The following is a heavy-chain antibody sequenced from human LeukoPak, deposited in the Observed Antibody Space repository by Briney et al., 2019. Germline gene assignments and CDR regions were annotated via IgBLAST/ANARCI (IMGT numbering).Heavy chain of an antibody. CDR2: HYHTGRI. V-gene: IGHV4-39*07. D-gene: IGHD1-1*01. CDR3: ARDGSDNWGLFDN. J-gene: IGHJ4*02. CDR1: GGSISGTSYC. Sequence: SETLSLTCSVSGGSISGTSYCWGWIRQPPGKGPEWIGSHYHTGRIYHNPSLNSRVTISVDTSKNQFSLKLSSVTDADTGVYYCARDGSDNWGLFDNWGRGTLVTVSS.